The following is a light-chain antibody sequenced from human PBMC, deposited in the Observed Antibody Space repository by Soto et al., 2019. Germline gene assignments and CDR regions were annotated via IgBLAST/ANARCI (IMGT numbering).Light chain of an antibody. CDR2: LNT. Sequence: QSALTQPPSVSGVPGQRVTISCTGTSSNIGAGYDVHWYQRLPGTAPKLLIYLNTDRPSGVPDRFSGSKSGTSASLAITGLQAEDEADYFCQAYDTGLRGYVFGTGTKLTVL. CDR3: QAYDTGLRGYV. CDR1: SSNIGAGYD. V-gene: IGLV1-40*01. J-gene: IGLJ1*01.